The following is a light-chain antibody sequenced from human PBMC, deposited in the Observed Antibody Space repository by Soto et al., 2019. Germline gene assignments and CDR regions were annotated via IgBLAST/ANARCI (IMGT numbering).Light chain of an antibody. CDR2: EVS. CDR1: SSDVGGYNY. CDR3: SSYTSTNTLAV. V-gene: IGLV2-14*01. J-gene: IGLJ1*01. Sequence: QSALTQPASVSGSPGQSITISCTGTSSDVGGYNYVSWYQQHAGFAPKLIIYEVSNRPSGVSNRFSGSKSGDTASLTIFGLQAEDEADYYCSSYTSTNTLAVFGTGTKLTVL.